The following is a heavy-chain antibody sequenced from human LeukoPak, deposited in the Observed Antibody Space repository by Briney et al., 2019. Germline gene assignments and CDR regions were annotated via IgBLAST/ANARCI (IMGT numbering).Heavy chain of an antibody. D-gene: IGHD3-16*02. CDR3: ARGPLVRLPSSFDP. J-gene: IGHJ5*02. V-gene: IGHV1-8*01. CDR1: GYTFTRYD. Sequence: ASVKVCCKASGYTFTRYDINWVRQATGQGLEWMGWMNPNSGNTGSAQRFQGRITMTRDTSISTAYMELSSLRSEDTAVYYCARGPLVRLPSSFDPWGQGTLVTVSS. CDR2: MNPNSGNT.